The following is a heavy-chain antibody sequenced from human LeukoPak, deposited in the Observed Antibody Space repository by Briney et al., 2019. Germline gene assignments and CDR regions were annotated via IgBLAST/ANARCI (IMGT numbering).Heavy chain of an antibody. CDR3: ARTTDMVRGLTHFDY. CDR1: GGSISSYY. Sequence: SETLSLTCTVSGGSISSYYWSWIRQPPGKGLEWIGYIYYSGSTNYNPSLKSRVTISVDTSKNQFSLKLSSVTAADTAVYYCARTTDMVRGLTHFDYWGQGTLVTVSS. D-gene: IGHD3-10*01. V-gene: IGHV4-59*01. CDR2: IYYSGST. J-gene: IGHJ4*02.